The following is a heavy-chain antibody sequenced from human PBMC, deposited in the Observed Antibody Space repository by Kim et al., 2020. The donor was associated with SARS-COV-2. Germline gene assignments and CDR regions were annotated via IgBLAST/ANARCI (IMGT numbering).Heavy chain of an antibody. Sequence: ASVKVSCKASGYTFTSYDINWVRQATGQGLEWMGWMNPNSGNTGYAQKFQGRVTMTRNTSISTAYMELSSLRSEDTAVYYCARVSQVVAATDYYYYYGMDVWGQGTTVTVSS. J-gene: IGHJ6*02. D-gene: IGHD2-15*01. CDR3: ARVSQVVAATDYYYYYGMDV. V-gene: IGHV1-8*01. CDR2: MNPNSGNT. CDR1: GYTFTSYD.